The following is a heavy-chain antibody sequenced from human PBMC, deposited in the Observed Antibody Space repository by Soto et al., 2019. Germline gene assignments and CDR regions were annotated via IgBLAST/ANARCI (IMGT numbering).Heavy chain of an antibody. Sequence: SETLSLTCTVSGGSISSGGYYWTWIRQPPGKGLEWIGYVYNSGSTNYNPSLKSRVTISVDTSKNQFSLKLSSVTAADTAVYYCARALGKGGYCSGGSCYSRRRWFDPWGQGTLVTVSS. CDR3: ARALGKGGYCSGGSCYSRRRWFDP. V-gene: IGHV4-61*08. D-gene: IGHD2-15*01. J-gene: IGHJ5*02. CDR1: GGSISSGGYY. CDR2: VYNSGST.